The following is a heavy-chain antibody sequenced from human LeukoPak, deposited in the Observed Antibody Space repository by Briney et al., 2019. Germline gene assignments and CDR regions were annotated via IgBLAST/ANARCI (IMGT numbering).Heavy chain of an antibody. D-gene: IGHD2-21*02. CDR2: IYDNGIT. CDR1: GDSISSYY. CDR3: ASAYCGGDCTPYWYFDL. V-gene: IGHV4-59*08. J-gene: IGHJ2*01. Sequence: SETLSLTCTVSGDSISSYYWSWIRQPPGKGLDWIGYIYDNGITKYNPSLKSRVTISVDTSKNQFSLKLSSVTAADTAVYYCASAYCGGDCTPYWYFDLWGRGTLVTVSS.